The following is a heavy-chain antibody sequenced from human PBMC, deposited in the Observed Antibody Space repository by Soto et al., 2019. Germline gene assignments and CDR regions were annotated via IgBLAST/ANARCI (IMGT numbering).Heavy chain of an antibody. V-gene: IGHV1-69*01. Sequence: QVQLVQSGAEVKKPGSSVKVSCKASGGTFSSYAISWVRQAPGQGLEWMGGIIPIFGTANYAQKFQGRVTIPADESTSTAYVELSSLRSEDTAVYYCARVSEVPAAIGIAFDIWGQGTMVTVSS. D-gene: IGHD2-2*02. CDR3: ARVSEVPAAIGIAFDI. CDR1: GGTFSSYA. CDR2: IIPIFGTA. J-gene: IGHJ3*02.